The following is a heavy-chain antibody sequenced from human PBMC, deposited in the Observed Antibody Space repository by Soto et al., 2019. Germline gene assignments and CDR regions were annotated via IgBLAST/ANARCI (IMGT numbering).Heavy chain of an antibody. J-gene: IGHJ5*02. CDR3: AREPRFPSGGGFDP. CDR2: IYYSGST. D-gene: IGHD2-15*01. Sequence: ASETLSLTCTVSGGSISSYYWSWIRQPPGKGLEWIGYIYYSGSTNYNPSLKSRVTISVDTSKNQFSLKLSSVTAADTAVYYCAREPRFPSGGGFDPWGQGTLVTVSS. V-gene: IGHV4-59*01. CDR1: GGSISSYY.